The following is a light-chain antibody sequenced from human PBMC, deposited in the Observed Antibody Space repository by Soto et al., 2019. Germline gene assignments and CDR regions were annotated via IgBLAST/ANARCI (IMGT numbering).Light chain of an antibody. CDR2: EDS. CDR3: TSYTGSGTWV. CDR1: SSDVGGYNY. Sequence: SALTQPASVSGSPGQSITISFTGTSSDVGGYNYVSWYQQHPGKAPKLMIYEDSNRPSGVSNRFSGSKSGNTASLTISGLQDEDEADYYCTSYTGSGTWVFGGGTKLTVL. V-gene: IGLV2-14*01. J-gene: IGLJ3*02.